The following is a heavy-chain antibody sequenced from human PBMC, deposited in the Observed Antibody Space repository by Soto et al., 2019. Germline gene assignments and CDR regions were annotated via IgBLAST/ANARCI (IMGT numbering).Heavy chain of an antibody. CDR1: GFTFSSYA. V-gene: IGHV3-30-3*01. CDR2: ISYDGSNK. D-gene: IGHD3-3*01. J-gene: IGHJ5*02. CDR3: ATDFRFSWFDT. Sequence: PGGSLRLSCAASGFTFSSYAMHWVRQAPGKGLEWVAVISYDGSNKYYADSVKGRFTISRDNSKNTLYLQMNSLRAADTAVYYSATDFRFSWFDTWGQGTLATVSS.